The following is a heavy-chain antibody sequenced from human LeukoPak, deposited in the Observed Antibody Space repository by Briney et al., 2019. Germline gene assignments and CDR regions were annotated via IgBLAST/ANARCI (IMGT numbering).Heavy chain of an antibody. CDR1: GDSITTNSYW. CDR3: ARRGIWDLQIGNWFDP. J-gene: IGHJ5*02. CDR2: IYSSGNS. Sequence: SETLSLTCSISGDSITTNSYWWGWIRQSPGKGLEWTGSIYSSGNSYYNPSLKTRATISPDTSKYQYSLRLTSVTAADTAIYYCARRGIWDLQIGNWFDPWGQGILVIVSS. D-gene: IGHD3-16*01. V-gene: IGHV4-39*01.